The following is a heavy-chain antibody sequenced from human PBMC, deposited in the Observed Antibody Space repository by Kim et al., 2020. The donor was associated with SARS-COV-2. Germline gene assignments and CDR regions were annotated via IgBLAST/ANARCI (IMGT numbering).Heavy chain of an antibody. CDR3: ASAYYYDSSGYD. Sequence: YYAASGRGRFTIAGDNTKNSLYLKMNSLRAEDTAVYYCASAYYYDSSGYDWGQGTLVTVSS. D-gene: IGHD3-22*01. V-gene: IGHV3-21*01. J-gene: IGHJ4*02.